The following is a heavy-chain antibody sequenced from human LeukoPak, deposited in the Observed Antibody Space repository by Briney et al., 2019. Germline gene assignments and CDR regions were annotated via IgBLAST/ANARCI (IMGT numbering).Heavy chain of an antibody. J-gene: IGHJ4*02. D-gene: IGHD5-24*01. V-gene: IGHV4-39*01. CDR1: GGSISSSSYY. Sequence: PSETLSLTCTVSGGSISSSSYYWGWTRQPPGKGLEWIGSIYYSGSTYYNPSLKSRVTISVDTSKNQFFLKLSSVTAADTAVYYCASYNGRRDGYNFGYWGQGTLVTVSS. CDR2: IYYSGST. CDR3: ASYNGRRDGYNFGY.